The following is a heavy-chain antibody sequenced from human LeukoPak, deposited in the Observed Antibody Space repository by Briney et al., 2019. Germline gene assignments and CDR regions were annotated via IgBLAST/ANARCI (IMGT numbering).Heavy chain of an antibody. CDR3: ARGNKERRGYYYMDV. J-gene: IGHJ6*03. V-gene: IGHV4-59*01. D-gene: IGHD1/OR15-1a*01. Sequence: SETLSLTCTVSGGSISSYYRNWIRQPPGKGLEWIGYIYYSGSTNYNPSLKSRVTISLDTSKNQFSLKLSSVTAADTAVYYCARGNKERRGYYYMDVWGKGTTVTVSS. CDR2: IYYSGST. CDR1: GGSISSYY.